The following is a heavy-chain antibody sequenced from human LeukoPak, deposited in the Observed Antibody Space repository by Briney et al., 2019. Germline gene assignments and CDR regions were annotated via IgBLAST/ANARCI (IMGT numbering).Heavy chain of an antibody. D-gene: IGHD6-19*01. V-gene: IGHV3-11*01. CDR2: ITSSGNTI. CDR3: ARYTAGIDY. CDR1: GFTFSDYY. J-gene: IGHJ4*02. Sequence: GGSLRLSCAASGFTFSDYYMTWIRQTPGKGLEWVSYITSSGNTIYYADSVKGRFTISRDNAKNSLYLQMNSLRVDDTAVYYCARYTAGIDYWGQGTLVTVSS.